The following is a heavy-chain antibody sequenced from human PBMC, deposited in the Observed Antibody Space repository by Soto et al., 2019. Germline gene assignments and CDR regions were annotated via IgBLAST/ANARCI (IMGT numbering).Heavy chain of an antibody. V-gene: IGHV4-4*02. J-gene: IGHJ4*02. CDR1: GASISSVYW. Sequence: QVQLQESGPGLVKPSGTLSLTCDVSGASISSVYWWSWVRQSPGKGLEWIGEISHRGSANYRPSLKRRVTMSLDTSKNQFSLRLTSVTAADTAVYYCARYSALSGTYYFDSWGQGTLVTVSS. CDR2: ISHRGSA. D-gene: IGHD6-13*01. CDR3: ARYSALSGTYYFDS.